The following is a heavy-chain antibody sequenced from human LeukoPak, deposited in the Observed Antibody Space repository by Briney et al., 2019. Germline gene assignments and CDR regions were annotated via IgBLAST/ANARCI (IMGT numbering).Heavy chain of an antibody. CDR3: AREDGRDGYNYVDY. CDR2: IYYSGYT. D-gene: IGHD5-24*01. V-gene: IGHV4-59*01. J-gene: IGHJ4*02. Sequence: SETLSLTCTVSDDSISDYYRGWIRQPPGKGLEWIGYIYYSGYTNYNPSLKSRVTISLDTSKNQFSLKLSSMTAADTAVYYCAREDGRDGYNYVDYWGQGTLVTVSS. CDR1: DDSISDYY.